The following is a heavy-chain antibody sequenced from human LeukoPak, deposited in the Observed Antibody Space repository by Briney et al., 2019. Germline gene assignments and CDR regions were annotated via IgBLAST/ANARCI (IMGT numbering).Heavy chain of an antibody. Sequence: GRSLRLSCAASGFTFSSYAMHWVRQAPGKGLEWVAVISYDGSNKYYADSVKGRFTISRDNSKNTLYLQMNSLGAEDTAVYYCASAVTTGAFDYWGQGTLVTVSS. CDR1: GFTFSSYA. D-gene: IGHD4-17*01. J-gene: IGHJ4*02. V-gene: IGHV3-30*04. CDR3: ASAVTTGAFDY. CDR2: ISYDGSNK.